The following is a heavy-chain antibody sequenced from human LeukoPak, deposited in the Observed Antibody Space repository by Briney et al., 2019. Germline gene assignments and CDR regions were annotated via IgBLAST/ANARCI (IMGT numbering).Heavy chain of an antibody. CDR3: AREYGDYGFDY. D-gene: IGHD4-17*01. CDR1: GGSISSYY. CDR2: IYYSGST. J-gene: IGHJ4*02. V-gene: IGHV4-59*01. Sequence: ETLSLTCPVSGGSISSYYWSWIRQPPGKGLEWIGYIYYSGSTNYDPSLKSRVTISVDTSKNQFSLKLSSVTAADTAVYYCAREYGDYGFDYWGQGTLVTVSS.